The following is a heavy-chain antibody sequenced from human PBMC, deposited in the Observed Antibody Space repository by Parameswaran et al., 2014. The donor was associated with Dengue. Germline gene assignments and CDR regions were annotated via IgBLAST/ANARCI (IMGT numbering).Heavy chain of an antibody. D-gene: IGHD3-22*01. Sequence: WVRQAPGQGLEWMGWMNPNSGNTGYAQNFQGRVTMTRNTSTSTVYMELSSLRSEDTAVYYCARGELLYYHDSSGYQYGMDVWGQGTTVTVSS. J-gene: IGHJ6*02. V-gene: IGHV1-8*01. CDR2: MNPNSGNT. CDR3: ARGELLYYHDSSGYQYGMDV.